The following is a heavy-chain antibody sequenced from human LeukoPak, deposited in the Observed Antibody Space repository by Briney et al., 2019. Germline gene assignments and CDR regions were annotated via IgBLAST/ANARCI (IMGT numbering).Heavy chain of an antibody. D-gene: IGHD4-23*01. Sequence: GSLRLSCAASGFTFSSYWMHWVRQAPGKGLVWVSRINSDGSGTNDADSVKGRFTISRDNAKNTLYLQMNSLRAEDTAVYYCARTRYGGNNYFDYWGQGSLVTVS. CDR1: GFTFSSYW. CDR2: INSDGSGT. J-gene: IGHJ4*02. CDR3: ARTRYGGNNYFDY. V-gene: IGHV3-74*01.